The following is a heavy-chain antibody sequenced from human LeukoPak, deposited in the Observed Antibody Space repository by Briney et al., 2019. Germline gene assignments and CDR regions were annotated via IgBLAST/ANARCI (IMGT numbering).Heavy chain of an antibody. CDR1: GGSISSSSYY. CDR3: ARHPSWFDP. V-gene: IGHV4-39*01. J-gene: IGHJ5*02. Sequence: PSETLSLTCTVSGGSISSSSYYWGWIRQPPGKGLEWIGSIYYSGSTYYNPSLKSRVTISVDTSKNQFSLKLSSVTAAATAVYYCARHPSWFDPWGQGTLVTVSS. CDR2: IYYSGST.